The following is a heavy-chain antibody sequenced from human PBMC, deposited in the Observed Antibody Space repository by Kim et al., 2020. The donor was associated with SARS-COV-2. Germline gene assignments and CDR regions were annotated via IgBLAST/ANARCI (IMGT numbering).Heavy chain of an antibody. CDR2: IYHSGVT. Sequence: SETLSLTCAVSGDSINNGVYFWTWIRQPPGKGLEWLGYIYHSGVTYYTPSLKSRVTISVDKSKNQFFLKVNSVPAADTAVYYCARGGLSTFDYLVQGLLVTVSS. CDR1: GDSINNGVYF. J-gene: IGHJ4*02. D-gene: IGHD3-16*01. CDR3: ARGGLSTFDY. V-gene: IGHV4-30-2*01.